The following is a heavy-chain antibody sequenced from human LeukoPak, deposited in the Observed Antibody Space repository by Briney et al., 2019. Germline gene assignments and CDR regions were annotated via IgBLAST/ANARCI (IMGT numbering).Heavy chain of an antibody. CDR3: VRGKDGGSYDY. CDR2: FKPNTRTA. D-gene: IGHD3-16*01. Sequence: ASVEVSCKASRYTFTPYFLHWVRQAPGHGLEGMGTFKPNTRTAHQGPRFRDRVRMTGDMSTSTVFLEVNTLRSDDTAVYYCVRGKDGGSYDYWGQGTLVTVST. CDR1: RYTFTPYF. V-gene: IGHV1-46*01. J-gene: IGHJ4*01.